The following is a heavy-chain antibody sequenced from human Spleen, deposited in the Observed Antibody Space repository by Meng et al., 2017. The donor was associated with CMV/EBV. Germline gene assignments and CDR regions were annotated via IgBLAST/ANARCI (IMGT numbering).Heavy chain of an antibody. Sequence: AASGFTCRDHYMDWARQAPGKGLEWVGRTRNRANSYTTEYAASVKGRFTISRDDSKNSLYLQMNSLKTEDTAVYYCARRTSNGWLDFWGQGTLVTVSS. V-gene: IGHV3-72*01. D-gene: IGHD6-19*01. CDR2: TRNRANSYTT. CDR1: GFTCRDHY. J-gene: IGHJ4*02. CDR3: ARRTSNGWLDF.